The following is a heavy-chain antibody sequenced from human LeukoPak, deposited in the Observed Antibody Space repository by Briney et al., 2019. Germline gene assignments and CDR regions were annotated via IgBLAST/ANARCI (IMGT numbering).Heavy chain of an antibody. CDR3: ATTRTY. Sequence: PGGSLRLSCAASGFTFSSTWMNWVRQAPGKGLEWVGRIKSKSDGGTIDYAAPVKGRFTISRDDSKSTLYLQMHSLTTEDTAVYYCATTRTYWGQGTLVTVSS. J-gene: IGHJ4*02. CDR1: GFTFSSTW. CDR2: IKSKSDGGTI. V-gene: IGHV3-15*07.